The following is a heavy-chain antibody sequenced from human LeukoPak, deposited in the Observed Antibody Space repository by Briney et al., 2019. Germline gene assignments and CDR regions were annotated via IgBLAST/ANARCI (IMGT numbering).Heavy chain of an antibody. J-gene: IGHJ4*02. Sequence: GDSLKFSCKGSGYSFTSYWISWVRQMPGKGLEWMGRIDPSDSYTNYSPSFQGHVTISADKSISTAYLQWSSLKASDTAMYYCARLREGRRGYSGYDSDYWGQGTLVTVSS. CDR1: GYSFTSYW. CDR2: IDPSDSYT. V-gene: IGHV5-10-1*01. D-gene: IGHD5-12*01. CDR3: ARLREGRRGYSGYDSDY.